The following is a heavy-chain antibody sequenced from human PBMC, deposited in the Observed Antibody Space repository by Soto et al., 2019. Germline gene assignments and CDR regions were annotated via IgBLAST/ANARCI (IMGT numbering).Heavy chain of an antibody. J-gene: IGHJ4*02. V-gene: IGHV3-48*01. CDR3: AYGSSGYGLDY. D-gene: IGHD5-12*01. CDR2: ISSSSSTR. Sequence: GGSLRLSCAASGFTFSSYSMNWVRQAPGKGLEWVSYISSSSSTRYYADSVKGRFTISRDNAKNSLYLQMNSLRAEDTAVYYCAYGSSGYGLDYWGQGTLVTVSS. CDR1: GFTFSSYS.